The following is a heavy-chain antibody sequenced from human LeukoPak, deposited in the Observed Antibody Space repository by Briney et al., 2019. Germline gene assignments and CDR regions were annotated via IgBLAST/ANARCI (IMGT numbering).Heavy chain of an antibody. Sequence: SETLSLTCTVSGGSISSYYWSWLRQPPGKGLEWVGYLRNNGPTNHNPSLKSRVTMSVDASKNQFSLKLTSVTAADTAVYYCARYYCSGTSCYYTNWFDSWGQGILVTVSS. V-gene: IGHV4-59*08. CDR3: ARYYCSGTSCYYTNWFDS. CDR2: LRNNGPT. J-gene: IGHJ5*01. CDR1: GGSISSYY. D-gene: IGHD2-2*01.